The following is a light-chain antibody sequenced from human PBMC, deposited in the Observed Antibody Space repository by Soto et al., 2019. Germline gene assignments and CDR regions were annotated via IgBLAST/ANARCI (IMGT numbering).Light chain of an antibody. J-gene: IGLJ2*01. CDR3: SSYSSSSTRLV. CDR2: DVN. Sequence: QSALTQPASVSGSPGQSITISCTGTSSDVGGYNYVSWYQHHPDKAPKLMIYDVNNRPSGVSNRFSGSKSGNTASLTISGLQAEEEAAYYCSSYSSSSTRLVFGRGTKLTVL. CDR1: SSDVGGYNY. V-gene: IGLV2-14*03.